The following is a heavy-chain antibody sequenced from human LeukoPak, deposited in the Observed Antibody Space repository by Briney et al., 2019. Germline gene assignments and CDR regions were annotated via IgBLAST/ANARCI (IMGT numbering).Heavy chain of an antibody. D-gene: IGHD6-13*01. CDR2: INHSGST. V-gene: IGHV4-34*01. J-gene: IGHJ5*02. CDR1: GGSFSGYY. Sequence: SETLSLTCTVSGGSFSGYYWSWIRQPPGKGLEWIGEINHSGSTNYNPSLKSRVTISVDTSKNQFSLKLSSVTAADTAVYYCAREQPNWFDPWGQGTLVTVSS. CDR3: AREQPNWFDP.